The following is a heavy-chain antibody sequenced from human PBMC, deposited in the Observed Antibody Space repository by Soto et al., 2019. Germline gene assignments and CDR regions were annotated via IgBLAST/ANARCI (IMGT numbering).Heavy chain of an antibody. CDR3: ARHPGSWYGHGYYGMDV. V-gene: IGHV5-10-1*01. CDR1: GYSFTSYW. Sequence: GESLKISCKGSGYSFTSYWISWVRQMPGKGLEWMGRIDPSDSYTNYSPSFQGHVTISADKSISTAYLQWSSLKASDTAMYYCARHPGSWYGHGYYGMDVWGQGTTVTVSS. CDR2: IDPSDSYT. J-gene: IGHJ6*02. D-gene: IGHD6-13*01.